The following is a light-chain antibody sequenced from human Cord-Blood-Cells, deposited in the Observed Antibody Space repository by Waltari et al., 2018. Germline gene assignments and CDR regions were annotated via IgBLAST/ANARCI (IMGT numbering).Light chain of an antibody. CDR3: CSYAGSYTLWV. V-gene: IGLV2-11*01. CDR2: DVS. Sequence: QSALTQPRSVSGSLGQPVTISCTGTSSHVGGFNCVSIYQQHPGKAPKLMIYDVSKRPSGVPDRFSGSKSGNTASLTISGLQAEDEADYYCCSYAGSYTLWVFGGGTKLTVL. CDR1: SSHVGGFNC. J-gene: IGLJ3*02.